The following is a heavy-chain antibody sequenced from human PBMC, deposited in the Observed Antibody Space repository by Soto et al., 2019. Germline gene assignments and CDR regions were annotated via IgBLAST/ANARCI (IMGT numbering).Heavy chain of an antibody. CDR3: ARTSGYYFYDY. Sequence: ASVKVSCKASGYTFTSYGISWVRQAPGQGLGWMGWINAGNGNTKYSQKFQGRVTITRDTSASTAYMELSSLRSEDTAVYYCARTSGYYFYDYWGQGTLVTVSS. CDR2: INAGNGNT. D-gene: IGHD3-3*01. V-gene: IGHV1-3*01. CDR1: GYTFTSYG. J-gene: IGHJ4*02.